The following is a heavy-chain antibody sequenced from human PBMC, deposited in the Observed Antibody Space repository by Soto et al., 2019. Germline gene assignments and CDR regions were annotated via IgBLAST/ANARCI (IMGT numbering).Heavy chain of an antibody. D-gene: IGHD3-22*01. CDR1: GFTFSSYA. Sequence: QVQLVESGGGVVQPGRSLRLSCAASGFTFSSYAMHWVRQAPGKGLEWVAVISYDGSNKYYADSVKGRFTISRDNSKNTLYLQMNSLRAEDTAVYYCARGGITMIVVATTCFDYWGQGTLVTVSS. CDR2: ISYDGSNK. CDR3: ARGGITMIVVATTCFDY. V-gene: IGHV3-30-3*01. J-gene: IGHJ4*02.